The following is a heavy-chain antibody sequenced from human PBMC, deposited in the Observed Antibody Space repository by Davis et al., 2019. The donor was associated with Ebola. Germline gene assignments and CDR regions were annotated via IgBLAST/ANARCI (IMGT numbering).Heavy chain of an antibody. D-gene: IGHD2-2*01. CDR3: ARSEIGYCSSTSCSRFSLFDY. Sequence: GESLKISCAASGFTFSSYGMNWVRQAPGKGLEWVSYISSSSSTIYYADSVKGRFTISRDNAKNSLYLQMNSLRDEDTAVYYCARSEIGYCSSTSCSRFSLFDYWGQGTLVTVSS. CDR2: ISSSSSTI. J-gene: IGHJ4*02. CDR1: GFTFSSYG. V-gene: IGHV3-48*02.